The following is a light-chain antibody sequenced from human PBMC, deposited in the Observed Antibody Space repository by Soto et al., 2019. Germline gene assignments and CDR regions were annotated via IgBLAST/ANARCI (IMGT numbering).Light chain of an antibody. CDR1: NIGSKS. CDR3: SSYTNINTRAGV. CDR2: NDR. J-gene: IGLJ1*01. V-gene: IGLV3-21*02. Sequence: SYELTQPPSVSVAPGQTARITCGGDNIGSKSVHWYQQKPGQAPVLVVYNDRDRPSGIPERFSGSNSGNTATLTISGLQAEDEAEYYCSSYTNINTRAGVFGTGTKLTVL.